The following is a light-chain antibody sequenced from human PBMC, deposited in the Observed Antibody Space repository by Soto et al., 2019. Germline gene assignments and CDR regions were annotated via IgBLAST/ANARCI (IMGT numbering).Light chain of an antibody. CDR3: QRYNSYPIT. CDR1: QSISSW. CDR2: KAS. Sequence: DIQMTQSPSTLSASVGDRVTITCRASQSISSWLAWYQQKPGKAPKLLIYKASSLESGVPSRFSGSGSGTEFTLTISSLQPDDFATYYCQRYNSYPITFDQGTRLEIK. V-gene: IGKV1-5*03. J-gene: IGKJ5*01.